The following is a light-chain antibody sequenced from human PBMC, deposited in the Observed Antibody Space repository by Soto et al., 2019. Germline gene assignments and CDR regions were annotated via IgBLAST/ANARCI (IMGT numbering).Light chain of an antibody. CDR3: QQYNNWPPYT. CDR1: ESVNRVY. Sequence: EIVLAQSPDTLSLSPGERATLSCRASESVNRVYLAWYQHKPGQAPRLLIYGASTRATGIPARFSGSGSGTEFTLTISSLQSEDFAVYYCQQYNNWPPYTFGQGTKLEIK. V-gene: IGKV3-15*01. CDR2: GAS. J-gene: IGKJ2*01.